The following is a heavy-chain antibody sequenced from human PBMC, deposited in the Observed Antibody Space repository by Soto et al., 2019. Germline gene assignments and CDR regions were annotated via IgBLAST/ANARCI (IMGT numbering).Heavy chain of an antibody. J-gene: IGHJ4*02. V-gene: IGHV3-23*01. CDR1: GFSFSTYA. D-gene: IGHD2-2*01. CDR2: ITYTGATT. Sequence: EVQILESGGGLVQPGGSLRLSCAASGFSFSTYAMTWVRQALGKGLEWVSSITYTGATTYYADSVRGRFTVSRDNSRNPVHLQMNSLGVEDPAVYYCAICVSIFNYLGQGTLVTVSS. CDR3: AICVSIFNY.